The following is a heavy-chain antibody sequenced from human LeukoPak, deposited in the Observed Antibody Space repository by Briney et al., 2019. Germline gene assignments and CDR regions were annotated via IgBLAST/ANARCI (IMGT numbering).Heavy chain of an antibody. CDR1: GFIFPNYV. CDR2: ISGSGGNT. V-gene: IGHV3-23*01. J-gene: IGHJ3*01. Sequence: PGGSLRLSCAASGFIFPNYVMSWVRQAPGKGLEWVSAISGSGGNTYYADSVKGRFTISRDNSKNTLYLQMHSLRADDTAVYYCAREASLGWGQGTVVTVSS. CDR3: AREASLG.